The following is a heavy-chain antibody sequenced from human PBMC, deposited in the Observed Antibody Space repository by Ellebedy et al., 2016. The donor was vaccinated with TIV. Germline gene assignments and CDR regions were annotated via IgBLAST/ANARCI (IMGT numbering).Heavy chain of an antibody. Sequence: GGSLRLXXAASGLIFSDYWMHWVRQAPGKGLEWVANIKEDGGEKYYVDSVKGRFTISRDNTKNSLYLQMNSLRAEDTAVYFCAGRHFDLWGRGTLVTVSS. V-gene: IGHV3-7*01. CDR1: GLIFSDYW. CDR2: IKEDGGEK. J-gene: IGHJ2*01. CDR3: AGRHFDL.